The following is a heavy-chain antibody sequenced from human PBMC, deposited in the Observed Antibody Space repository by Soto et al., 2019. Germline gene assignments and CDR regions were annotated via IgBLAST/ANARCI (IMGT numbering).Heavy chain of an antibody. CDR1: GGSISSGGYY. CDR2: IYYSGST. CDR3: ARDSGVIIDY. V-gene: IGHV4-31*03. Sequence: SETLSLTCTVSGGSISSGGYYWSWIRQHPGKGLEWIGYIYYSGSTYYSPSLKSRVTISVDTSRNQFALRLSSVTAADTAVYYCARDSGVIIDYWGQGTLVTVSS. D-gene: IGHD1-26*01. J-gene: IGHJ4*02.